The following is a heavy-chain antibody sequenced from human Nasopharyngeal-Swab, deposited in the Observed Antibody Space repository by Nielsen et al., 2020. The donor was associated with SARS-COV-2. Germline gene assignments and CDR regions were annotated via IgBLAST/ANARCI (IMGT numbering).Heavy chain of an antibody. V-gene: IGHV3-48*01. Sequence: GGSLRLSCAASGFTFSSYSMNWVRQAPGKGLEWVSYISSSSSTIYYADSVKGRFTISRDNAKNSLYLQMNSLRAEDTAVYYCARDVVVETYYYYYMDVWGKGTTATVSS. CDR2: ISSSSSTI. CDR3: ARDVVVETYYYYYMDV. CDR1: GFTFSSYS. D-gene: IGHD2-2*01. J-gene: IGHJ6*03.